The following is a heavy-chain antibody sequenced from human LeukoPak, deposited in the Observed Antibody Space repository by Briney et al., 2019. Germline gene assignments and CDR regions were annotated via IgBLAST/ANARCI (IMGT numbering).Heavy chain of an antibody. CDR1: GFTFSSYE. J-gene: IGHJ6*02. CDR2: ISGSGRTM. CDR3: AREGYCSVASCAYAMDV. V-gene: IGHV3-48*03. D-gene: IGHD2-15*01. Sequence: GGSLRLSCAASGFTFSSYEMNWVRQAPGKGLEWVSYISGSGRTMSYADSVKGRFTISRDNAKNSLYLQMSSLRAEDTAFYYCAREGYCSVASCAYAMDVWGQGPTVTVSS.